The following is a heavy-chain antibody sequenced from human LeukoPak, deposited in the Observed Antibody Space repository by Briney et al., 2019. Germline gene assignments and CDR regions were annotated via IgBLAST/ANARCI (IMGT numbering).Heavy chain of an antibody. D-gene: IGHD4-17*01. V-gene: IGHV4-4*02. CDR1: GGSISSSNW. CDR3: ARGPPTVTNPGNLDY. Sequence: SGTLSLTCAVSGGSISSSNWWSWVRQPPGKGLEWIGEIYHSGSTNYNPSLKSRVTISVDKSKNQFSLKLSSVTAADTAVYYCARGPPTVTNPGNLDYWGQGTLVTVSS. CDR2: IYHSGST. J-gene: IGHJ4*02.